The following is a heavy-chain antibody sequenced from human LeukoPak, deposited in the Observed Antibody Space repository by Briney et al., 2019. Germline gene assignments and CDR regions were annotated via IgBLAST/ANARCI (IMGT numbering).Heavy chain of an antibody. J-gene: IGHJ3*02. CDR1: GDSLRSYY. Sequence: SETLSLTCTVSGDSLRSYYWSLIRQSAGKGLEWIGRINSSGSTNYKPSLKSRVTMSVDTSKNQFSLSLTSVTAADTAVYYCARGGGHDAFDIWGQGTMVTVFS. CDR3: ARGGGHDAFDI. V-gene: IGHV4-4*07. CDR2: INSSGST.